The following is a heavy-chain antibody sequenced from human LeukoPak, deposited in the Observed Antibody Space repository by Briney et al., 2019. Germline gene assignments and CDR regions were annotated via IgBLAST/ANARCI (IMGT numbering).Heavy chain of an antibody. CDR2: ISGSGGST. CDR3: ARTLRGGDWYFDY. J-gene: IGHJ4*02. CDR1: GFTFSSYA. V-gene: IGHV3-23*01. D-gene: IGHD2-21*02. Sequence: GGSLRLSCAASGFTFSSYAMSWVRQAPGKGLEWVSAISGSGGSTYSADSVKGRFTISRDNSKNTLYLQMNSLRAEDTAVYHCARTLRGGDWYFDYWGQGTLVTVSS.